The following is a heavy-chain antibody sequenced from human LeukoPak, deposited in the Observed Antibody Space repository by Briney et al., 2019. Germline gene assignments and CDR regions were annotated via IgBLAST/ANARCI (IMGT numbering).Heavy chain of an antibody. J-gene: IGHJ4*02. CDR2: INQDGSDK. Sequence: GGSLRLSCAASGFTFSNFWMSWVRQAPGKGLEWVANINQDGSDKYYVDSVKGRFTISRDNAKNSLYLQMNSLRAEDTAVYYCARDLERGDSSGYHYFDYWGQGTLDTVSS. D-gene: IGHD3-22*01. CDR1: GFTFSNFW. V-gene: IGHV3-7*01. CDR3: ARDLERGDSSGYHYFDY.